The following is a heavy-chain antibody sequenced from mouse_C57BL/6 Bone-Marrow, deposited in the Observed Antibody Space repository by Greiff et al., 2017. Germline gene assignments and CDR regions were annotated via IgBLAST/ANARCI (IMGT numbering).Heavy chain of an antibody. CDR1: GYTFTSYG. CDR3: ARSGWFFDY. D-gene: IGHD2-3*01. J-gene: IGHJ2*01. Sequence: VQLQESGAELARPGASVKLSCKASGYTFTSYGISWVKQRTGQGLEWIGEIYPRSGNTYYNEKFKGKATLTADKSSSTAYMELRSLTSEDSAVYFCARSGWFFDYWGQGTTRTVSS. CDR2: IYPRSGNT. V-gene: IGHV1-81*01.